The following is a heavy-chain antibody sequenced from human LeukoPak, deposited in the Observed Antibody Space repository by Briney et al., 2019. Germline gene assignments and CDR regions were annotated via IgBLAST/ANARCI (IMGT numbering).Heavy chain of an antibody. CDR3: AGPATVVTPWYFDL. D-gene: IGHD4-23*01. CDR1: GYSFTSYW. J-gene: IGHJ2*01. CDR2: IYPGDSDT. V-gene: IGHV5-51*01. Sequence: GESLKISCKGSGYSFTSYWIGWVRQMPVKGLEWMGIIYPGDSDTRYSPSFQGQVTISADKSISTAYVQWSSLKASDTAMYYCAGPATVVTPWYFDLWGRGTLVTVSS.